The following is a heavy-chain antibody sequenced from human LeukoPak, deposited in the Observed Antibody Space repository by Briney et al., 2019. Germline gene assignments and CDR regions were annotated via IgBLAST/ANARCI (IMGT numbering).Heavy chain of an antibody. CDR1: GFTFSSYS. CDR2: ISSSSSYI. CDR3: ARLGPFKVLRYFDWLLSPPSYDAFDI. V-gene: IGHV3-21*01. J-gene: IGHJ3*02. D-gene: IGHD3-9*01. Sequence: GGSLRLSCAASGFTFSSYSTNWVRQAPGKGLEWVSSISSSSSYIYFADSVKGRFTISRDNAKNSLYLQMNSLRAEDTAVYYCARLGPFKVLRYFDWLLSPPSYDAFDIWGQGTMVTVSS.